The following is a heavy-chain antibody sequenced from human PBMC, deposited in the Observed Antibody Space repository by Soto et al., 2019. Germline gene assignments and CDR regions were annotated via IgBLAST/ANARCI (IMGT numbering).Heavy chain of an antibody. CDR1: CYTFTKYG. J-gene: IGHJ5*01. Sequence: SVKVSCKASCYTFTKYGISWLRQAPVQGLEWMGWISASNGNTHYAQRFQGRVTVTTDTSTSTAYMELRTLRSDDTAVYYCARDVDIGTRPTGDWFDSWGQGTLVTVYS. CDR3: ARDVDIGTRPTGDWFDS. CDR2: ISASNGNT. V-gene: IGHV1-18*01. D-gene: IGHD1-7*01.